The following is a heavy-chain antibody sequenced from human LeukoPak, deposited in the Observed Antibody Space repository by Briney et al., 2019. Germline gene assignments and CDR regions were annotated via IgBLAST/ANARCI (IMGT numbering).Heavy chain of an antibody. CDR2: ISSSSSYI. D-gene: IGHD6-13*01. V-gene: IGHV3-21*01. Sequence: GGSLRLSCAASGFSVSSNHMSWVRQAPGKGLEWVSSISSSSSYIYYEDSVKGRFTVSRDNAKNSLFLQMNSLRGDDTAVYYCATFIIAEAGTNVDYWGQGTLVTVSS. J-gene: IGHJ4*02. CDR1: GFSVSSNH. CDR3: ATFIIAEAGTNVDY.